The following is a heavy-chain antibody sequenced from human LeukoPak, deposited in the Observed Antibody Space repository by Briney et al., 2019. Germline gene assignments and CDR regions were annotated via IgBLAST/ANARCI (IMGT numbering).Heavy chain of an antibody. V-gene: IGHV3-48*01. D-gene: IGHD1-26*01. CDR2: ISSSSSTI. Sequence: GGSLRLSCAASGFTFSSYSMNWVRQAPGKGLEWVSYISSSSSTIYYADSVKGRFTISRDNAKNSLYLQMNSLRVEDTAVYYCARDREARYFDYWGQGTLVAVSS. CDR3: ARDREARYFDY. J-gene: IGHJ4*02. CDR1: GFTFSSYS.